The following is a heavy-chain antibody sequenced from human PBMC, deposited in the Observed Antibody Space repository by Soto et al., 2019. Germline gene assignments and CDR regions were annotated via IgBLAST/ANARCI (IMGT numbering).Heavy chain of an antibody. J-gene: IGHJ6*02. Sequence: PGGSLRLSCISSGFTFRTYTMNCVRQSPGKGLEWVSGIRGFSPYTFYAESVKGRFTISRDNAKNSLDLQMDSLRAEDTAVYYCARDRGYDAHDYYYNAMDVWGQGTTVTVSS. CDR2: IRGFSPYT. CDR3: ARDRGYDAHDYYYNAMDV. D-gene: IGHD3-10*01. V-gene: IGHV3-21*01. CDR1: GFTFRTYT.